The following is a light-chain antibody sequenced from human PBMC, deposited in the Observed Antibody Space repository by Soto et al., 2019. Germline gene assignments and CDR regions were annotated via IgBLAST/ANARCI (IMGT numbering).Light chain of an antibody. V-gene: IGKV3-11*01. J-gene: IGKJ5*01. Sequence: EIVLTQSPATLSLSPGERATLSCRASQSVSSYLAWYQQTPGQAPRLXXYDASNRANGIPARFSGSGSGTDFTLTISSLEPEDFAVYYCQQRSNWPTITFGQGTRLEIK. CDR1: QSVSSY. CDR3: QQRSNWPTIT. CDR2: DAS.